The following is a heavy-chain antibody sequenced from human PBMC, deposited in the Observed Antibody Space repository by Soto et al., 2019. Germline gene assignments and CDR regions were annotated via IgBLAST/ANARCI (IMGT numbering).Heavy chain of an antibody. Sequence: GGSLRLSCAASGFTVSSNYMSWVRQAPGKGLEWVSVIYSGGSTYYADSVKGRFTISRDNSKNTLYLQMNSLRAEDTAVYYCARDGIAARPGAFDIWGQGTMVTVSS. CDR1: GFTVSSNY. CDR2: IYSGGST. CDR3: ARDGIAARPGAFDI. D-gene: IGHD6-6*01. J-gene: IGHJ3*02. V-gene: IGHV3-53*01.